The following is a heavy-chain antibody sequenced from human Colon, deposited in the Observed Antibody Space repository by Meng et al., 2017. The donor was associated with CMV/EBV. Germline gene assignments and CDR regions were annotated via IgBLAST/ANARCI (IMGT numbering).Heavy chain of an antibody. V-gene: IGHV1-2*02. J-gene: IGHJ5*02. Sequence: QAPPVQSWAEVKKPGASATVSCKGSGSSFHDHYIHWVRQAPGQGLEWMGLINSNSGATKYAQKFQDRITMTRDTSISTAYMELTSLRSDDTAVYYCERVGGWIGSSSIFGWFDPWGQGTLVTVSS. D-gene: IGHD6-6*01. CDR1: GSSFHDHY. CDR3: ERVGGWIGSSSIFGWFDP. CDR2: INSNSGAT.